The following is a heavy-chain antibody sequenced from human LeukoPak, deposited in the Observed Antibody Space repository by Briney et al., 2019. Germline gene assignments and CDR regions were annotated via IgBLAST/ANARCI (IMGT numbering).Heavy chain of an antibody. CDR3: ARVSGIHAFDI. V-gene: IGHV3-48*03. CDR2: ISSSGTTI. D-gene: IGHD5-18*01. J-gene: IGHJ3*02. Sequence: GGSLRLSCAASGFTFSSYEMNWVRQAPGKGLEWASYISSSGTTIYYADSVKGRFTISRDNVKNSLYPQMNSLRAEDTAVYYCARVSGIHAFDIWGQGTMVTVSS. CDR1: GFTFSSYE.